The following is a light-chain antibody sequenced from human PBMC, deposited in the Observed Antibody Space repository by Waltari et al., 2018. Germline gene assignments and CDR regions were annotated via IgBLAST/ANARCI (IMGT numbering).Light chain of an antibody. J-gene: IGLJ3*02. V-gene: IGLV2-14*03. CDR2: DVN. CDR1: SSDVGGNNH. Sequence: QSALTQPASVSGSPGQSIIISCTGTSSDVGGNNHVSWFLHHPGKAPKLMIHDVNGRPSGVSSRCSGSKSGNTASLTISGLQAEDEAIYYCNSYTSGRTWVFGGGTRLTVL. CDR3: NSYTSGRTWV.